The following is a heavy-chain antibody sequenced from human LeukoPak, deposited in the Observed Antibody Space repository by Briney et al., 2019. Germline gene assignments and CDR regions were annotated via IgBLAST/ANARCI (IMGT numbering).Heavy chain of an antibody. V-gene: IGHV3-74*01. CDR3: AKNVGHSYGTLYYYYMDV. CDR2: INSDGSST. D-gene: IGHD5-18*01. J-gene: IGHJ6*03. Sequence: GGSLRLSCAASGFTFSSYWMHWVRQAPGKGLVWVSRINSDGSSTSYADSVKGRFTISRDNAKNTLYLQMNSLRAEDTAVYYCAKNVGHSYGTLYYYYMDVWGKGTTVTVAS. CDR1: GFTFSSYW.